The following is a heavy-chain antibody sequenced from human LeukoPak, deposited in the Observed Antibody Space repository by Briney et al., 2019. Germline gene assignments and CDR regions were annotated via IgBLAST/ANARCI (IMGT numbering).Heavy chain of an antibody. CDR1: GFTFITSA. Sequence: ASVKVSCKASGFTFITSAVQWVRQARGQQLEWIGWIVVGSGNTNYAQKFQGRVTITTDESTSTAYMELSSLRSEDTAVYYCARVWWEPDWGYYYYMDVWGKGTTVTVSS. V-gene: IGHV1-58*01. D-gene: IGHD1-26*01. CDR2: IVVGSGNT. J-gene: IGHJ6*03. CDR3: ARVWWEPDWGYYYYMDV.